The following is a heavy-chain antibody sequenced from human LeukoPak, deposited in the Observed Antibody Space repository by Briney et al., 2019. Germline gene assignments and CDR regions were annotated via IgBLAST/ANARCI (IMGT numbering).Heavy chain of an antibody. CDR1: GYTFTSYD. J-gene: IGHJ4*02. V-gene: IGHV1-8*01. CDR3: ARDCSGGSCYDY. D-gene: IGHD2-15*01. Sequence: ASVKVSCKASGYTFTSYDINWVRQATGQGLEWMGWMSPNSGNTGYAQKFQGRVTMTRNTSISTAYMELSSLRSEDTAVYYCARDCSGGSCYDYWGQGTLVTVSS. CDR2: MSPNSGNT.